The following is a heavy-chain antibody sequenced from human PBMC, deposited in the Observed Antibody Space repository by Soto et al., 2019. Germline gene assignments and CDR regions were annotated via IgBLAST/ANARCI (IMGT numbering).Heavy chain of an antibody. Sequence: SETLSLTCSVSGYSITAGGYYWSWIRQHPGKGLEWIGSFYSSGSIIYNPSLKSRVSISGDTSRNQFSMTLTSVTAADTALYYCARMYSSGSGWFHPWGQGTLVT. CDR3: ARMYSSGSGWFHP. V-gene: IGHV4-31*03. D-gene: IGHD3-22*01. J-gene: IGHJ5*02. CDR1: GYSITAGGYY. CDR2: FYSSGSI.